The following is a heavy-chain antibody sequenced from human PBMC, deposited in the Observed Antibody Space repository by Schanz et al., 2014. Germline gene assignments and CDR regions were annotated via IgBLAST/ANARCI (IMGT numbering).Heavy chain of an antibody. CDR3: ASPSGYSDYGTYFDF. Sequence: QVQLLQFRGGVVQPGRSLRLSCAASGFTFSSYAMHWVRQAPGKGLEWVALISNDGSIKYYADSVEGRFTISRDNSRNTLYLQMNSLRTEDTAVYYCASPSGYSDYGTYFDFWGQGTLVTVSS. D-gene: IGHD5-12*01. CDR1: GFTFSSYA. J-gene: IGHJ4*02. V-gene: IGHV3-30-3*01. CDR2: ISNDGSIK.